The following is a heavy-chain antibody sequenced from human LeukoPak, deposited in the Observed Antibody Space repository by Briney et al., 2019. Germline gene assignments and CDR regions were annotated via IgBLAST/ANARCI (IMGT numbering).Heavy chain of an antibody. Sequence: GGSLRLSCAASGCTFSSYGMHWVHQAPGKGLEWVAVIWYDGSNRYYADSVKGRFTISRDNSKNTLYLQMNSLRAEDTAVYYCAKGRQNYYDSSGYYFGPDYWGQGTLVTVSS. J-gene: IGHJ4*02. D-gene: IGHD3-22*01. CDR1: GCTFSSYG. CDR2: IWYDGSNR. CDR3: AKGRQNYYDSSGYYFGPDY. V-gene: IGHV3-33*06.